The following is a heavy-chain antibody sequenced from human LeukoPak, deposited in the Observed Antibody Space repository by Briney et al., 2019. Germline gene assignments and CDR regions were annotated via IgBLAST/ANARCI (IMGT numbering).Heavy chain of an antibody. J-gene: IGHJ6*02. Sequence: ASVKVSFKASVDTFSSFAISWVRQAPGQGLEWMGGIIPIFGTANYAQKFQGRVTITADESTSTAYMEVSSLRSEDTAVYYCARGFSVDTVMVTGYRDFYGLDVWGQGTTVTVS. CDR2: IIPIFGTA. V-gene: IGHV1-69*01. CDR1: VDTFSSFA. D-gene: IGHD5-18*01. CDR3: ARGFSVDTVMVTGYRDFYGLDV.